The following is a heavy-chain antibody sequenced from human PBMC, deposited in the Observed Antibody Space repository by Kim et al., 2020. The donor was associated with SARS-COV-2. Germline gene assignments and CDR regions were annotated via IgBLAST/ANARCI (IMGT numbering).Heavy chain of an antibody. CDR3: ARAGLIPRRPNFDF. CDR1: GGGSISSGGFY. D-gene: IGHD2-21*01. CDR2: TYYRGDT. Sequence: SETLSLTCTVSGGGSISSGGFYWAWIRQQPGKGLEWIGYTYYRGDTYYNPSLRGRVTTSVDTSKNQFSLELSSVAAADTAVYYCARAGLIPRRPNFDFWGQGTLVSVSS. J-gene: IGHJ4*02. V-gene: IGHV4-31*03.